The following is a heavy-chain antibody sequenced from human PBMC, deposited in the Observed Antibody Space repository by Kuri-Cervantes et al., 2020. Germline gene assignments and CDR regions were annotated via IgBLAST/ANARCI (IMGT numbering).Heavy chain of an antibody. CDR3: AREGGYCGGDCYSKDAFDI. Sequence: SETLSLTCAVSGYSISSGYYWGWIRQPPGKGLERIGSIYHSGSTYYNPSLKSRVTISVDTSKNQFSLKLSSVTAADTAVYYCAREGGYCGGDCYSKDAFDIWGQGTMVTVSS. CDR1: GYSISSGYY. V-gene: IGHV4-38-2*02. D-gene: IGHD2-21*02. J-gene: IGHJ3*02. CDR2: IYHSGST.